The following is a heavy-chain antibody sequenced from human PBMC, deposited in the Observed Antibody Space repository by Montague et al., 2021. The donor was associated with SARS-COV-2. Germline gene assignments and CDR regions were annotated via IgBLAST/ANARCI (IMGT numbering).Heavy chain of an antibody. CDR1: GASISSGGYC. CDR2: IYNSGTN. CDR3: AKTVHYSGYDYSWFDP. D-gene: IGHD5-12*01. Sequence: TLSLTCTVSGASISSGGYCWNWIRQYPGKGLEWIGNIYNSGTNYYSPSLRSRATISIDTSKNLFSLKVASVTAADTAVYCCAKTVHYSGYDYSWFDPWGQGTPVTVSS. J-gene: IGHJ5*02. V-gene: IGHV4-31*03.